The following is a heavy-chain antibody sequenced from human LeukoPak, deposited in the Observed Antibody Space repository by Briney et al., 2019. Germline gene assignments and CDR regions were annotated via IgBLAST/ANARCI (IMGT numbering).Heavy chain of an antibody. Sequence: PSQTLSLTCAVSGGSISSGGYSWSWIRQPPGKGLEWIGYIYHSGSTNYNPSLKSRVTISVDTSKNQFSLKLSSVTAADTAVYYCARHEGPYYYDSSGYHPGDWFDPWGQGTLVTVSS. D-gene: IGHD3-22*01. V-gene: IGHV4-30-2*01. CDR3: ARHEGPYYYDSSGYHPGDWFDP. CDR2: IYHSGST. J-gene: IGHJ5*02. CDR1: GGSISSGGYS.